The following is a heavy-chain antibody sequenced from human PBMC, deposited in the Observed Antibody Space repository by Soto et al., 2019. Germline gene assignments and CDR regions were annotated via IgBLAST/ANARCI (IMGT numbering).Heavy chain of an antibody. CDR3: AREEDYYDSSGYYYFDY. V-gene: IGHV3-30-3*01. D-gene: IGHD3-22*01. Sequence: QVQLVESGGGVVQPGRSLRLSCAASGFTFSSYAMHWVRQAPCKGLEWVAVISYDGSNKYYADSVKGRFTISRDNSKNTLYLQMNSLRAEDTAVYYCAREEDYYDSSGYYYFDYWGQGTLVTVSS. J-gene: IGHJ4*02. CDR2: ISYDGSNK. CDR1: GFTFSSYA.